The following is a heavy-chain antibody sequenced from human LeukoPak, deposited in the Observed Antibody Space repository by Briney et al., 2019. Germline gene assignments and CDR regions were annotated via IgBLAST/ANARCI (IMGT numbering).Heavy chain of an antibody. CDR2: IIPILGIA. CDR1: GYTFTGYF. Sequence: ASVKVSCKASGYTFTGYFLHWVRQAPGQGLEWMGRIIPILGIANYAQKFQGRVTITADKSTSTAYMELSSLRSEDTAVYYCASTGPSSGGAFDIWGQGTMVTVSS. CDR3: ASTGPSSGGAFDI. V-gene: IGHV1-69*02. J-gene: IGHJ3*02. D-gene: IGHD3-22*01.